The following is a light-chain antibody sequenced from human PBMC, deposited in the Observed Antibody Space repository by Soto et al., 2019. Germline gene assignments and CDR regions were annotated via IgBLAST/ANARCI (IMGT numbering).Light chain of an antibody. CDR1: QSVTWY. V-gene: IGKV3-11*01. CDR3: QQSYSTPPYT. CDR2: DAT. J-gene: IGKJ2*01. Sequence: EIVLTQSPATLSLSPGERATLSCRASQSVTWYLAWYQQKPGQAPRLLIYDATNRATGIPARFSGSGSGTDFTLTIRNLQPEDFATYYCQQSYSTPPYTFGQGTKVEV.